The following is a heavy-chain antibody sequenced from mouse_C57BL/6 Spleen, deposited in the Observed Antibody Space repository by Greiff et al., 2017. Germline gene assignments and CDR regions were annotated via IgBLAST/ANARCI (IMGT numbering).Heavy chain of an antibody. CDR3: ARNYYGSSPHAMDY. J-gene: IGHJ4*01. CDR2: INPSTGGT. Sequence: EVQLQQSGPELVKPWASVKISCKASGYSFTGYYMNWVKQSPEKSLEWIGEINPSTGGTTYNQKFKAKATLTVDKSSSTAYMQLKSLTSEDSAVYYCARNYYGSSPHAMDYWGQGTSVTVSS. V-gene: IGHV1-42*01. CDR1: GYSFTGYY. D-gene: IGHD1-1*01.